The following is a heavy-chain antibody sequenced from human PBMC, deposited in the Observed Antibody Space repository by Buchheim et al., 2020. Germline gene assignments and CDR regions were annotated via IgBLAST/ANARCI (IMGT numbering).Heavy chain of an antibody. J-gene: IGHJ6*02. D-gene: IGHD3-22*01. CDR3: AREDITMTPGGMDV. V-gene: IGHV3-33*01. CDR2: IWYDGSNK. Sequence: QVQLVESGGGVVQPGRSLRLSCAASGFTFSSYGMHWVRQAPGKGLEWVAVIWYDGSNKYYADSVKGRFTIPRDNSKNTLYLQMNSLRAEDTAVYYCAREDITMTPGGMDVWGQGTT. CDR1: GFTFSSYG.